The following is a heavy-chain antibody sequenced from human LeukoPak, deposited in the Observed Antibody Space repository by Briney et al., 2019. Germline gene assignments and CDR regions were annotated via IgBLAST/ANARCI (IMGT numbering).Heavy chain of an antibody. D-gene: IGHD1-26*01. V-gene: IGHV3-21*01. CDR3: ARDPYSGSYGDYYYYYMDV. CDR1: GFTFSSYN. Sequence: PGGSLRLSCAASGFTFSSYNMNWVRQAPGKGLEWVSCISSSSNYIYYADSVKGRFTISRDNAKNSLYLQMNSLRPEDTAVYYCARDPYSGSYGDYYYYYMDVWGKGTTVTVSS. CDR2: ISSSSNYI. J-gene: IGHJ6*03.